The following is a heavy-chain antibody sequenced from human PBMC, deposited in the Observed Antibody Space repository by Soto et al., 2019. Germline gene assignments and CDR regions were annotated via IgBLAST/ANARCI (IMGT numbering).Heavy chain of an antibody. Sequence: ASVKVSCKASGYTFTSYGISWVRQAPGQGLEWMGWISAYNGNTNYAQKLQGRVTMTADTSTSTAYMELRSLRSDDTAVYYCARVVVVAARGPWFDPWGQGTLVTVSS. V-gene: IGHV1-18*04. J-gene: IGHJ5*02. CDR3: ARVVVVAARGPWFDP. CDR1: GYTFTSYG. CDR2: ISAYNGNT. D-gene: IGHD2-15*01.